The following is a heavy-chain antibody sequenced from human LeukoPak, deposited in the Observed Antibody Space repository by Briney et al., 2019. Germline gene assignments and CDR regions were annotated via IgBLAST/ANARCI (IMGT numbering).Heavy chain of an antibody. V-gene: IGHV3-30-3*01. CDR1: GFTFSSYA. D-gene: IGHD4-17*01. Sequence: GRSLRLSCAASGFTFSSYAMHWVRQAPGKGLEWVAVISYDGSNKYYADSVKGRFTISRDNSKNTLYLQMNSLRAEDTAVYYCARSGDYDGTNWFDPWGQGTLVTVSS. CDR3: ARSGDYDGTNWFDP. J-gene: IGHJ5*02. CDR2: ISYDGSNK.